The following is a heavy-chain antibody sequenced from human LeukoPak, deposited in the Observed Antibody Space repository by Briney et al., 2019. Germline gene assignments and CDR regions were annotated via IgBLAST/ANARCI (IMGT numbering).Heavy chain of an antibody. CDR3: ARYCSGGSCFDY. CDR1: GFTFSTYW. J-gene: IGHJ4*02. D-gene: IGHD2-15*01. CDR2: INQDGGEN. V-gene: IGHV3-7*03. Sequence: GGSLRLSCAASGFTFSTYWMSWVRQAPGKGLEWVANINQDGGENYYVDSVKGRFTISRDNAKNSLYLQMNSLRAEDTAVYYCARYCSGGSCFDYWGQGTLVTVSS.